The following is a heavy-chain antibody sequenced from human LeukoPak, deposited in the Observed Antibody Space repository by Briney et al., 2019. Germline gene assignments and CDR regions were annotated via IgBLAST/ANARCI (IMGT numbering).Heavy chain of an antibody. J-gene: IGHJ6*02. CDR1: AFTFRTYW. CDR3: ARDAGYSSSWLGYYYYGMDV. CDR2: IKPDGSEK. Sequence: GGCLRLSCAASAFTFRTYWMSWVRQAPGKGLEWVAMIKPDGSEKYYVDSVKGLFTISRDNAKNSLYLQMSSLRAEDTAVYYCARDAGYSSSWLGYYYYGMDVWGQGTTVTVSS. V-gene: IGHV3-7*01. D-gene: IGHD6-13*01.